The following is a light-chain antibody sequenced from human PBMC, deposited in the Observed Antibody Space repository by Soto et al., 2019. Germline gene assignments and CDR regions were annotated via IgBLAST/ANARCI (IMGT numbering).Light chain of an antibody. Sequence: IVLMPPRLTRSLSHGERATLSCRPRQNVSTNYLAWYQQKPGQAPSLLIYRASSRATGVTARFSGSGSGTDFTLTITRLEREDLATYYCQQYYSLPPRTFGQGTRLEIK. J-gene: IGKJ5*01. V-gene: IGKV3-20*01. CDR1: QNVSTNY. CDR3: QQYYSLPPRT. CDR2: RAS.